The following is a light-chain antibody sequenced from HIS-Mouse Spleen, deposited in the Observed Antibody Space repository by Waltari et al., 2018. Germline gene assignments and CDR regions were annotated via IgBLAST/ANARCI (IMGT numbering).Light chain of an antibody. V-gene: IGKV1-8*01. CDR2: AAS. J-gene: IGKJ3*01. CDR3: QQYYSYLFT. Sequence: AIRMTQSPSSFSASTGDRVTITCRASQGISSYLAWYQQKPGKAPKLLIYAASTLQSGVPSRFSGSGSGTDFTPTISCLQSEDFATYYCQQYYSYLFTFGPGTKVDIK. CDR1: QGISSY.